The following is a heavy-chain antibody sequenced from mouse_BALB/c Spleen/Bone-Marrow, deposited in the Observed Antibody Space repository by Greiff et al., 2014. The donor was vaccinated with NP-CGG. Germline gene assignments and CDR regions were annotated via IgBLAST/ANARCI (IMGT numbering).Heavy chain of an antibody. CDR3: TTGTRFAY. V-gene: IGHV1-69*02. CDR2: IYPSDSYT. CDR1: GYTFTSYW. J-gene: IGHJ3*01. D-gene: IGHD4-1*01. Sequence: QVQLKESGAELVRPGASVKLSCEASGYTFTSYWINWVKQRPGQGLEWIGNIYPSDSYTNYNQKFKDKATLTVDKSSSTAYMQLSSPTSEDSAVYYCTTGTRFAYWGQGTLVTVSA.